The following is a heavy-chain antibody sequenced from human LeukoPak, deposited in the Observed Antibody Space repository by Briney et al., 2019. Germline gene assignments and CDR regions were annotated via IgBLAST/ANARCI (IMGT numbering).Heavy chain of an antibody. J-gene: IGHJ4*02. CDR2: IDWGEAK. D-gene: IGHD1-26*01. CDR1: WVSLSTSGMR. Sequence: SGPTLVNPTQTLTLTSTFSWVSLSTSGMRVSCIRQPPVKALEWLSPIDWGEAKVYITSLKTRLTSSKDTSKQQVVLTMTNMDPVDTATYYCARMGEGATYTFDSWGQGTLVTVSS. V-gene: IGHV2-70*04. CDR3: ARMGEGATYTFDS.